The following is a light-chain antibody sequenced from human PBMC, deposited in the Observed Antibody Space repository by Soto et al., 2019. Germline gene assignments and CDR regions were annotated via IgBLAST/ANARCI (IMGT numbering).Light chain of an antibody. V-gene: IGKV1-5*01. CDR2: GAS. CDR1: QNINNW. Sequence: DTQMTQSPSTLSASVGDTVTITCRARQNINNWLAWYQQKPEKVPKLLIYGASTLEDGVPSRFSGSRSGTEFTLTINCLQPDDFATYYCQRYDGYFGQGTKLEIK. CDR3: QRYDGY. J-gene: IGKJ2*01.